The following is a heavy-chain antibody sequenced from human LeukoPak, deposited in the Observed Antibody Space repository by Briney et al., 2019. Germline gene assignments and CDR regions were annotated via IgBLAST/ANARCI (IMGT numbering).Heavy chain of an antibody. V-gene: IGHV3-23*01. CDR3: AKEPIPGPWYSGSYYRFEAFDI. J-gene: IGHJ3*02. D-gene: IGHD1-26*01. Sequence: GGSLRLSCAASGFTFSSYAMSWVRQAPGKGLEWVSAISGSGGSTYYADSVKGRFTISRDNSKNTLYLQMNSLRAEDTAVYYCAKEPIPGPWYSGSYYRFEAFDIWAQGTMVTVSS. CDR2: ISGSGGST. CDR1: GFTFSSYA.